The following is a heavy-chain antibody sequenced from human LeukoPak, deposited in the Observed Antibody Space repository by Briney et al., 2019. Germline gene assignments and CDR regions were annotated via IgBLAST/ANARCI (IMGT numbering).Heavy chain of an antibody. CDR2: ISGSGGST. V-gene: IGHV3-23*01. D-gene: IGHD2-15*01. Sequence: GGSLRLSCAASGFTFSSYAMSWVRQAPGKGLEWVSGISGSGGSTYYADSVKGRFTISRDNSKNTLYLQMNSLRADDTAVYYCARESSHYCSGGSCYALDYWGQGTLVTVSS. CDR1: GFTFSSYA. J-gene: IGHJ4*02. CDR3: ARESSHYCSGGSCYALDY.